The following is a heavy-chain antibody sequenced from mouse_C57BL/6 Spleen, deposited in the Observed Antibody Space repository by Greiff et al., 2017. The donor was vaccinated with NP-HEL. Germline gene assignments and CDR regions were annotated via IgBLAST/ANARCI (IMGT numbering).Heavy chain of an antibody. V-gene: IGHV1-50*01. D-gene: IGHD1-1*01. CDR1: GYTFTSYW. J-gene: IGHJ2*01. CDR2: IDPSDSYT. Sequence: QVQLQQPGAELVKPGASVKLSCKASGYTFTSYWMQWVKQRPGQGLEWIGEIDPSDSYTNYNQKFKGKATLTVDPSSSTAYMQLSSLTSEDSAVYYCARSEELWDYGSSPYYFDYWGKGTTLTVSS. CDR3: ARSEELWDYGSSPYYFDY.